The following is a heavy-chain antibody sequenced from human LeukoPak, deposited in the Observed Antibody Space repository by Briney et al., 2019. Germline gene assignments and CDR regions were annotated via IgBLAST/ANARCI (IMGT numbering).Heavy chain of an antibody. CDR2: ISGSGDNT. D-gene: IGHD1-26*01. V-gene: IGHV3-23*01. J-gene: IGHJ6*01. CDR1: GFTFSGFA. CDR3: AKMKGHPLPKYYMDV. Sequence: GGSLRLSCAASGFTFSGFAMSWVRRTPGKGLEWVSGISGSGDNTLYADSVEGRFTIARDNSKNTLSLEMNSLRAEDMAICYCAKMKGHPLPKYYMDVWGQGTAATVSS.